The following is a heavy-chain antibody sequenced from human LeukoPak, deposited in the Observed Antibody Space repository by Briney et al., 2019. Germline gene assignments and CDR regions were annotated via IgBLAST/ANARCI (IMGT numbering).Heavy chain of an antibody. V-gene: IGHV4-61*09. Sequence: PSETLSLTCTVSGDSLTSGSRYWSWIRQPAGKGLEWIGHFYSSTRTTYNPSLESRVTISGDTAKNQFSLKLDSVTAADTAVYFCARCMSELDYGDYAYYYPMDVWGKGTTVTVSS. CDR2: FYSSTRT. CDR3: ARCMSELDYGDYAYYYPMDV. D-gene: IGHD4-17*01. J-gene: IGHJ6*04. CDR1: GDSLTSGSRY.